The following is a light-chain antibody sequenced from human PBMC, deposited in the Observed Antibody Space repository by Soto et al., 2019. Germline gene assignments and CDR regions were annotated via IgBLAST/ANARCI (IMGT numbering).Light chain of an antibody. CDR1: QNINNY. J-gene: IGKJ5*01. V-gene: IGKV1-33*01. CDR2: DAS. CDR3: QHYENIPT. Sequence: DLPRTQSPSSRSASVGDRVTITGQASQNINNYLNWYQPKPGRAPKLLIYDASNLEAGVPSRFRGSGSGTDSTFTISRLQPEDIATYYCQHYENIPTFGQGTRVEIK.